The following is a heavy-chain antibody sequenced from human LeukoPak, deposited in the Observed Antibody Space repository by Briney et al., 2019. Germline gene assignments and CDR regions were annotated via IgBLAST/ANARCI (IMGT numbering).Heavy chain of an antibody. CDR3: AHRAAYGDYVALFDY. CDR1: GFSLSTSGVG. V-gene: IGHV2-5*02. D-gene: IGHD4-17*01. J-gene: IGHJ4*02. CDR2: IYWDDDK. Sequence: SGPTLVKPIQTLTLTCTFSGFSLSTSGVGVGWIRQPPGKALEWLALIYWDDDKRYSPSLKSRLTITKDASKNQVVLTMTNMDPVDTATYYCAHRAAYGDYVALFDYWGQGTLVTVSS.